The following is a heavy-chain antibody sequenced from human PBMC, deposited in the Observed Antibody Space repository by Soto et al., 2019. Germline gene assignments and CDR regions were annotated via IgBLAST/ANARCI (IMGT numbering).Heavy chain of an antibody. V-gene: IGHV6-1*01. D-gene: IGHD1-1*01. Sequence: SQALSLTCSLSWVSFSSNIATCNCIRQSPSRGLEWLGRTYYRSKWYNDYAISVKSRITINPDTSKNQFSLQLNSVIPEDTAVYYCGRAHLGTDRYILEPFDPWGQGTLVTVSS. J-gene: IGHJ5*02. CDR3: GRAHLGTDRYILEPFDP. CDR2: TYYRSKWYN. CDR1: WVSFSSNIAT.